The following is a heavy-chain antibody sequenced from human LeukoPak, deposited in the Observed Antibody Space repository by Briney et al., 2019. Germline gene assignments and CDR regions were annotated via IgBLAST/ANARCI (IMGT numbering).Heavy chain of an antibody. CDR1: GGSFSGYY. V-gene: IGHV4-34*01. J-gene: IGHJ4*02. D-gene: IGHD2-15*01. CDR3: ARGHKSVVVVAATLGYFDY. CDR2: INHSGST. Sequence: PSETLSLTCAVYGGSFSGYYWSWIRQPPGKGLEWIGEINHSGSTNYNPSLRSRVTISVDTSKNQFSLKLSSVTAADTAVYYCARGHKSVVVVAATLGYFDYWGQGTLVTVSS.